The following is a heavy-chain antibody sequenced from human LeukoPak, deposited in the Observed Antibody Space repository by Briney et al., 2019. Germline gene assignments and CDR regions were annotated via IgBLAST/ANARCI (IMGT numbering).Heavy chain of an antibody. CDR1: GFTFSDYA. CDR2: ICSGGSYI. D-gene: IGHD2-2*01. J-gene: IGHJ4*02. Sequence: GGSLRLSCAASGFTFSDYAMNWVRQAPGKGLEWVSSICSGGSYISYADSVKCRFTVSRDNAKDSLFLQMRSLRDEDTAVYYCARGPALYCTSSSCLDGVDWGQGTLVSVSS. V-gene: IGHV3-21*01. CDR3: ARGPALYCTSSSCLDGVD.